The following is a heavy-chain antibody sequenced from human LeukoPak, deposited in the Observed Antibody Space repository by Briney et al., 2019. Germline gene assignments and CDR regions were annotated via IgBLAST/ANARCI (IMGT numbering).Heavy chain of an antibody. CDR3: ARDLSSSWYVFPFDP. J-gene: IGHJ5*02. Sequence: SETLSLTCTVSGGSISSYYWSWIRQPAGKGLEWIGRIYTSGSTNYNPSLKSRVTMSVDTSKNQFSLKLSSVTAADTAVYYCARDLSSSWYVFPFDPWGQGTLVTVSS. V-gene: IGHV4-4*07. CDR2: IYTSGST. D-gene: IGHD6-13*01. CDR1: GGSISSYY.